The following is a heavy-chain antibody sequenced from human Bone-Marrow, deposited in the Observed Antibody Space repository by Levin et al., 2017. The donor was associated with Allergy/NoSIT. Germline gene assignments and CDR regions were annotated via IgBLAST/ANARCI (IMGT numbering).Heavy chain of an antibody. D-gene: IGHD4-17*01. CDR1: GFTFSAYG. V-gene: IGHV3-33*01. CDR3: ARTKWVDNSDDLHYYYYYYGMDV. J-gene: IGHJ6*02. Sequence: GESLKISCAASGFTFSAYGMHWVRQAPGKGLEWVAVIWYDGTNRFYGGSVKGRFTISRDNSKNTVALQMNDLSVGDTAVYYCARTKWVDNSDDLHYYYYYYGMDVWGQGTTVTVSS. CDR2: IWYDGTNR.